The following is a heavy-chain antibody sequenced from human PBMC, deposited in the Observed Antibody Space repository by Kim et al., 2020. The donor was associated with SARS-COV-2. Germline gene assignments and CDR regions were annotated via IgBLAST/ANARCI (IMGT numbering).Heavy chain of an antibody. Sequence: GGSLRLSCAASGFTFSSYSMNWVRQAPGKGLEWVSSISSSSSYIYYADSVKGRFTISRDNAKNSLYLQMNSLRAEDTAVYYCARTIIVGATGPVGYYYGMDVWGQGTTVTVSS. D-gene: IGHD1-26*01. CDR1: GFTFSSYS. V-gene: IGHV3-21*01. CDR2: ISSSSSYI. CDR3: ARTIIVGATGPVGYYYGMDV. J-gene: IGHJ6*02.